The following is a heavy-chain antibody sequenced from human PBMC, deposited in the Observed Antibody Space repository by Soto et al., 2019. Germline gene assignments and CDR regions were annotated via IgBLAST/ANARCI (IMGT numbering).Heavy chain of an antibody. CDR3: ASPSGSSRGFDY. D-gene: IGHD1-26*01. CDR2: LYYSGST. Sequence: QVQLQESGPGLVKPSQTLSLTCTVSGGSISSGDYYWSWIRQPPGKGLEWIGSLYYSGSTYYNPTLKRPVTISVDTSTNQRSLQPSPVTAAETAVYYCASPSGSSRGFDYWGQGTLVTVSS. V-gene: IGHV4-30-4*01. CDR1: GGSISSGDYY. J-gene: IGHJ4*02.